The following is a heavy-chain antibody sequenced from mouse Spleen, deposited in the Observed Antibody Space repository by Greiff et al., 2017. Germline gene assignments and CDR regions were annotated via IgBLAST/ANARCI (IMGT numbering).Heavy chain of an antibody. CDR2: ISSGGSYT. Sequence: EVNVVESGGGLVKPGGSLKLSCAASGFTFSSYAMSWVRQTPEKRLEWVATISSGGSYTYYPDSVKGRFTISRDNAKNTLYLQMSSLRSEDTAMYYCARDGNSWFAYWGQGTLVTVSA. D-gene: IGHD2-1*01. CDR3: ARDGNSWFAY. V-gene: IGHV5-9-1*01. CDR1: GFTFSSYA. J-gene: IGHJ3*01.